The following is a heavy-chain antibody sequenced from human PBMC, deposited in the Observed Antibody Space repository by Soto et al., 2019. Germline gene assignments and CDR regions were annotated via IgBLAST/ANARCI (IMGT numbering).Heavy chain of an antibody. CDR3: ARVEQQPSYYFDY. CDR1: GGSISSINW. CDR2: IYHRGST. V-gene: IGHV4-4*02. Sequence: QVQLQESGPGLVKPSGTLSLTCAVSGGSISSINWWRWVRQPPGKGLAWIGEIYHRGSTNYNPSLKSRVTISVDKSKNQSSLKLSSVTAADTAVYYCARVEQQPSYYFDYWGQGTLVTVSS. J-gene: IGHJ4*02. D-gene: IGHD6-13*01.